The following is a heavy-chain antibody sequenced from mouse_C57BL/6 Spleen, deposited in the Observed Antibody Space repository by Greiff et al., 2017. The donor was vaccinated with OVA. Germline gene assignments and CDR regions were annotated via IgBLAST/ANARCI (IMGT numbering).Heavy chain of an antibody. J-gene: IGHJ3*01. D-gene: IGHD2-4*01. CDR2: INPNYGTT. CDR1: GYSFTDYN. V-gene: IGHV1-39*01. Sequence: VQLQQSGPELVKPGASVKISCKASGYSFTDYNMNWVKQSNGKSLEWIGVINPNYGTTSYNQKFKGKATLTVDKSSSTAYMQLNSLTSEDSAVYCCARGDDYDEWDWLAYWGQGTLVTVSA. CDR3: ARGDDYDEWDWLAY.